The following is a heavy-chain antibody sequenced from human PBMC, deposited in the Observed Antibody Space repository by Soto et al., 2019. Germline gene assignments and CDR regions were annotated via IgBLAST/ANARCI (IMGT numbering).Heavy chain of an antibody. Sequence: EVQLVESGGGLVQPGGPLRLSCAASGITVSNNDMSWFRQAPGKGLEWVSAISPAGDPYYAVSVKGRFTISRDNPKETLYFQMNSCRAEDPAVYYCASDPTGSGSYSYDYWGQGTLVTVSS. V-gene: IGHV3-66*01. CDR3: ASDPTGSGSYSYDY. D-gene: IGHD3-10*01. CDR1: GITVSNND. J-gene: IGHJ4*02. CDR2: ISPAGDP.